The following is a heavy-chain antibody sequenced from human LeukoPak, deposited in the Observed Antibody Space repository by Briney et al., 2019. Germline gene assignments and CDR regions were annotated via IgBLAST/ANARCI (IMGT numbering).Heavy chain of an antibody. J-gene: IGHJ3*02. Sequence: GGSLRLSCAASGFTFSSYAMSWVRQAPGKGLEWVPAISGSGGKTYYADSVKGRFTISRDNSKNTLFLQMNSLRAEDTAVYYCAKVSKSCTTTSCYGGDIWGQGTMVTVSS. D-gene: IGHD2-2*01. CDR2: ISGSGGKT. V-gene: IGHV3-23*01. CDR3: AKVSKSCTTTSCYGGDI. CDR1: GFTFSSYA.